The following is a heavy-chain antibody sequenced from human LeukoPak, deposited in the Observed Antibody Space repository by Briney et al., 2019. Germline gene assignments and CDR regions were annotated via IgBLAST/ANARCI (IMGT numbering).Heavy chain of an antibody. V-gene: IGHV1-2*02. CDR2: INPNSGGT. J-gene: IGHJ6*03. CDR1: GYTFTDYY. CDR3: ARGMTGYYIVYYYYYMDV. D-gene: IGHD3-9*01. Sequence: ASVKVSCKASGYTFTDYYIHWVRQAPGQGLEWMGWINPNSGGTNYAQKFQGRVTMTRDTSISTAYMELSSLRSEDTAVYYCARGMTGYYIVYYYYYMDVWGKGTTVTVSS.